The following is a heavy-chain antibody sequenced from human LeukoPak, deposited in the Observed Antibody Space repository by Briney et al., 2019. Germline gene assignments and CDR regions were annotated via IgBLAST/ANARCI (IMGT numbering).Heavy chain of an antibody. CDR2: FFYSGNT. Sequence: SETLSLTCSLSGGSVTISNYFWAWIRQPPGKVLEWIGTFFYSGNTYYNPSLKSRVTISEETSKNKLSLNLTSVTATATAVYYCARDGTLNSYDSDNYYDVLVDYWGQGTLVTVSS. V-gene: IGHV4-39*02. D-gene: IGHD3-22*01. CDR3: ARDGTLNSYDSDNYYDVLVDY. J-gene: IGHJ4*02. CDR1: GGSVTISNYF.